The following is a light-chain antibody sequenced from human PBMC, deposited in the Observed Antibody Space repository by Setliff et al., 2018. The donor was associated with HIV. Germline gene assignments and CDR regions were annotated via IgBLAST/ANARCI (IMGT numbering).Light chain of an antibody. CDR3: SSYTRNGLFV. CDR1: SNDIGAFTF. CDR2: EVN. V-gene: IGLV2-14*01. J-gene: IGLJ1*01. Sequence: QPVLTQPASVSGSPGQSITISCTGTSNDIGAFTFVSWYQHYPDEAPTLIIYEVNDRPSGVSSRFSGSKSGDTASLTISRLQADDEADYYCSSYTRNGLFVFGTGTKVTVL.